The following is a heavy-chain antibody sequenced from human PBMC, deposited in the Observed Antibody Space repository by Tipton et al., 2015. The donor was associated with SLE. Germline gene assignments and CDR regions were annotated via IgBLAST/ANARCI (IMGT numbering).Heavy chain of an antibody. CDR1: GGSISSSSYY. CDR2: INHSGST. V-gene: IGHV4-39*07. Sequence: TLSLTRSVSGGSISSSSYYWGWIRQPPGKGLEWIGEINHSGSTNYNPSLKSRVTISVDTSKNQFSLKLSSVTASDTAVYYCARGLPFDYWGQGTLVTVSS. J-gene: IGHJ4*02. CDR3: ARGLPFDY.